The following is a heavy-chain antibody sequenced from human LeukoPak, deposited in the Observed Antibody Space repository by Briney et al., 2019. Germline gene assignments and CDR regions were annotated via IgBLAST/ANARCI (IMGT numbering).Heavy chain of an antibody. J-gene: IGHJ4*02. CDR2: INAGNGDT. Sequence: ASVKVSCKASGYTFSNHDIHWVRQAPGQRLEWMGWINAGNGDTKYSQEFQGRVTITRDTSATTAYMELSSLRSEDTAVYYCARGTNYWGQGTLVTVSS. D-gene: IGHD1-1*01. CDR3: ARGTNY. CDR1: GYTFSNHD. V-gene: IGHV1-3*03.